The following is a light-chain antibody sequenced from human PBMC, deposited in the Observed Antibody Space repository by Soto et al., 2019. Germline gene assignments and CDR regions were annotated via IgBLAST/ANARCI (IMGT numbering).Light chain of an antibody. Sequence: DIVLTQSPATLSLSPGERAPLSCGARQSVSSSYLAWYQQTPGLAPRLLIYVASSRATGIPDRFSGSGSGTDFPLTISRREPEDFAVYYGQQYGSSPYTFGQGTKLEIK. V-gene: IGKV3D-20*01. CDR2: VAS. CDR3: QQYGSSPYT. J-gene: IGKJ2*01. CDR1: QSVSSSY.